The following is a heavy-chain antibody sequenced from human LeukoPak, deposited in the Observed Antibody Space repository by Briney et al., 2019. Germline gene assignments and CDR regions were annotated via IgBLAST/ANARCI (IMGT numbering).Heavy chain of an antibody. V-gene: IGHV3-33*01. CDR3: ARDWGKGDY. CDR1: GFTFSSYG. J-gene: IGHJ4*02. D-gene: IGHD3-16*01. Sequence: GGSLRLSCAASGFTFSSYGMHWVRQAAGKGLEWVSLIWYDGSNKYYADSVKGRFTISRDNSKNTLYLQMNSLRAEDTAVYYCARDWGKGDYWGQGTLVTVSS. CDR2: IWYDGSNK.